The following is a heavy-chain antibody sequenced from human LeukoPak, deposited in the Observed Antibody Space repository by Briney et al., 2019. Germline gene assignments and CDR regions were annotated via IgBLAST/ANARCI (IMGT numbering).Heavy chain of an antibody. CDR3: ARGDCSGGSGFLPEYFQH. Sequence: GASVNVSCKASRYTLTRFRVSRVRQAPGQGLEWLGWISAYNGDTNYAQKLQSRVTMTTDTSTNTAYMELRSLRSDDTAVYYCARGDCSGGSGFLPEYFQHWGQGTLVTVSS. D-gene: IGHD2-15*01. CDR2: ISAYNGDT. V-gene: IGHV1-18*01. J-gene: IGHJ1*01. CDR1: RYTLTRFR.